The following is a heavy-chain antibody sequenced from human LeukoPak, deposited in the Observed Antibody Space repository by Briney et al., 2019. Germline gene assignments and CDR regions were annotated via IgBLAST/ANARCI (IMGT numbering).Heavy chain of an antibody. J-gene: IGHJ4*02. CDR3: ARFKGGTGFDY. Sequence: SETVSLTCAVSGGSISTTDFDWAWIRQPPGQGLEWIATISSSGKSYYNPYLMSRVTISVDTSKNQFSLDVTSVTAADTGLFYCARFKGGTGFDYWGRGILVIVS. CDR1: GGSISTTDFD. D-gene: IGHD1-26*01. V-gene: IGHV4-39*01. CDR2: ISSSGKS.